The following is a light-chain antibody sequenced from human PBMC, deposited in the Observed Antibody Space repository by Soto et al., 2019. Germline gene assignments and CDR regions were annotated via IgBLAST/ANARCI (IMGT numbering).Light chain of an antibody. V-gene: IGLV1-47*01. Sequence: QSVLTQPPSASGTPGQRVTSSCSGSSSNIGSNYVYWYQQLPGTAPKLLIYRNNPRPSGVPDRVSGSKSGTSASLAISGLRSEDEGDYYCAAWDDSLSGLVFGGGTKLPVL. CDR2: RNN. CDR1: SSNIGSNY. CDR3: AAWDDSLSGLV. J-gene: IGLJ2*01.